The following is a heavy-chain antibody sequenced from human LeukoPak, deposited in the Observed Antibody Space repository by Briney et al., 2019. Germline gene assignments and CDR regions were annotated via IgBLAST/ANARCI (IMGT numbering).Heavy chain of an antibody. Sequence: QPGRSLRLSCAASGFTFSSYGMHWVRQAPGKGLEWVAVISYDGSNKYYADSVKGRFTISRDNSKNTLYLQMNSLRAEDTAVYYCAKDSPNRSGGSCYSGGLDYWGQGTLVTVSS. CDR2: ISYDGSNK. CDR3: AKDSPNRSGGSCYSGGLDY. V-gene: IGHV3-30*18. CDR1: GFTFSSYG. J-gene: IGHJ4*02. D-gene: IGHD2-15*01.